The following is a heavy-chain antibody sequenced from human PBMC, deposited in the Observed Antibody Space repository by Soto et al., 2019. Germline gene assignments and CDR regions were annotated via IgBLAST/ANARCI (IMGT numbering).Heavy chain of an antibody. Sequence: SETLSLTCAVYGGSFSGFYWTWIRQPPGKGLEWIGEVNHAGTTKFNPSLKSRVTISVDTIKNHFSLNLTSVTAAGTAVYYCARDSDDFWSGSRYGMDVWGQGTTVTVSS. D-gene: IGHD3-3*01. CDR1: GGSFSGFY. J-gene: IGHJ6*02. CDR3: ARDSDDFWSGSRYGMDV. V-gene: IGHV4-34*01. CDR2: VNHAGTT.